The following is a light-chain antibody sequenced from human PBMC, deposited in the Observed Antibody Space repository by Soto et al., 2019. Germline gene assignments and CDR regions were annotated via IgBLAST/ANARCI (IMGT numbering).Light chain of an antibody. CDR2: EVS. CDR1: SSDVGAYNY. V-gene: IGLV2-14*01. CDR3: SSYTSSNTPV. Sequence: QSALTQPASVSGSPGQSITISCTGTSSDVGAYNYVSWYQQHPGKAPKLMIYEVSNLPSGLSNRFSGSKSGNTASLTISGLQAEDEADYYCSSYTSSNTPVFGTGTKLTVL. J-gene: IGLJ1*01.